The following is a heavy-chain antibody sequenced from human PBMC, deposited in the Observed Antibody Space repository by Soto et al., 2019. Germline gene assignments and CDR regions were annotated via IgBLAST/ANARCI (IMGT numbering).Heavy chain of an antibody. D-gene: IGHD2-8*02. Sequence: QITLKESGPTLVKPTQTLTLTCTFSGFSLSTSGVGVGWIRQPPGKALEWLELIYWDDDKRYSPSLKSRLTINKETAKKQVVFTMTNTEPVDTDTYYCAHYFYILVDDAFDIWGQGTMVTVSS. J-gene: IGHJ3*02. CDR3: AHYFYILVDDAFDI. CDR1: GFSLSTSGVG. CDR2: IYWDDDK. V-gene: IGHV2-5*02.